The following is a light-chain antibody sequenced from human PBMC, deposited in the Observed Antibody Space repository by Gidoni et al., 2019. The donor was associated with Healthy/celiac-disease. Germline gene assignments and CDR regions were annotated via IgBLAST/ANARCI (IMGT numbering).Light chain of an antibody. V-gene: IGLV1-40*01. CDR1: SSNIGAGYD. J-gene: IGLJ3*02. CDR2: GNS. CDR3: QSYDSSLSAWV. Sequence: QSVLTQPPSVSGAPGQRVTISCTGSSSNIGAGYDVPWYQQLPGTAPKLLIYGNSKRPSGVPDRLSGSKSGTSASLAITGLQAEDEADYYCQSYDSSLSAWVFGGGTKLTVL.